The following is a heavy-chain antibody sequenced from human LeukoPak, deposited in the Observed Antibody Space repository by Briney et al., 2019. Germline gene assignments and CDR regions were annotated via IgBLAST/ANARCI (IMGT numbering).Heavy chain of an antibody. J-gene: IGHJ4*02. Sequence: SETLSLTCTVSGGSISGYYWSWIRQPAGNRLEWIGRIYTSGSTNYNPSLKSRVTMSVDTSKNQLSLKLSSVTAADTAVYHCARRGNANFFDYWGQGTLAIVSS. CDR1: GGSISGYY. CDR2: IYTSGST. CDR3: ARRGNANFFDY. V-gene: IGHV4-4*07.